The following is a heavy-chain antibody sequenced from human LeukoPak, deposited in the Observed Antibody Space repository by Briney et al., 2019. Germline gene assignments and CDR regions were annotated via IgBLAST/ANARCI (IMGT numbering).Heavy chain of an antibody. D-gene: IGHD6-13*01. CDR1: GFTFSTYW. J-gene: IGHJ3*02. V-gene: IGHV3-74*01. CDR2: ISSDASIT. Sequence: GGSLRLSCAASGFTFSTYWMHWVRQDPGKGLVWVSRISSDASITSYANPVKGRFTISRDNAKNTLYLQMSSLRAEDTAVYYCAKTYSSSWFDAFDIRGQGTMVTVSS. CDR3: AKTYSSSWFDAFDI.